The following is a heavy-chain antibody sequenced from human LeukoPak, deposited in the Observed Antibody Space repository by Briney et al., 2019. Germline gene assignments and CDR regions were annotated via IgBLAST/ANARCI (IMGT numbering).Heavy chain of an antibody. D-gene: IGHD3-10*01. CDR2: MSGSGSGS. J-gene: IGHJ4*02. CDR3: AKGNDLVY. CDR1: GFNLSSYA. Sequence: GGSLRLSCAASGFNLSSYAMGWVRQAPGKGVEWISAMSGSGSGSYSAETVKGRFTISRDNSKRTLYLQLNSMRAEDTAAYYCAKGNDLVYCGQGTLVTVSS. V-gene: IGHV3-23*01.